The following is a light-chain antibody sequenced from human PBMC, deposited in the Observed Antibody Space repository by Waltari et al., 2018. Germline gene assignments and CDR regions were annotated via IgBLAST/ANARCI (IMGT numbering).Light chain of an antibody. J-gene: IGKJ4*01. CDR2: GAS. CDR1: QTINGDA. V-gene: IGKV3-20*01. Sequence: EMVLTQSPGTLSLSQGERVTPPCRAMQTINGDALAWYQQKPGQAPRLLIYGASSRATGIPHRFSGSGSGTDFTLTIDRLEPEDLAVYYCQSYYNALGALTFGGGTKVE. CDR3: QSYYNALGALT.